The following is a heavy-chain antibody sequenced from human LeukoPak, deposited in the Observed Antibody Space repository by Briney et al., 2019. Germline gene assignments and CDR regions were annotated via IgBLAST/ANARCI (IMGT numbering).Heavy chain of an antibody. Sequence: PGGSLRLSCAASGFTFSSYAMSWVCQAPGKGLEWVSAISGSGGSTYYADSVKGRFTISRDNSKNTLYLQMNSLRAEDTAVYYCAKDQGYGRELLGRFDPWGQGTLVTVSS. CDR2: ISGSGGST. CDR3: AKDQGYGRELLGRFDP. V-gene: IGHV3-23*01. D-gene: IGHD1-26*01. J-gene: IGHJ5*02. CDR1: GFTFSSYA.